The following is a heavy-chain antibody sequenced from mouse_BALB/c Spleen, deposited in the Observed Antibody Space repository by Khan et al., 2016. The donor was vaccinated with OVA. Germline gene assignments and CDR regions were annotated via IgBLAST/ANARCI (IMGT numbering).Heavy chain of an antibody. D-gene: IGHD3-3*01. CDR1: GYSITSDYA. CDR3: TEGRAY. Sequence: VQLKESGPGLVKPSQSLSLTCTVTGYSITSDYAWNWIRQFPENKLEWMGYISYSGSTSYTPSLKSRISITRDTSKNQRFLQLNSVTTEDTATYYCTEGRAYWGQGTLVTVSA. CDR2: ISYSGST. V-gene: IGHV3-2*02. J-gene: IGHJ3*01.